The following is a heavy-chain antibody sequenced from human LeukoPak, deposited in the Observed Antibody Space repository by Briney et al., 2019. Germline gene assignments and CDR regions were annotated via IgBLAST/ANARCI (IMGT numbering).Heavy chain of an antibody. CDR3: ARAPGHCSGGSCYSQDY. Sequence: GESLKISCKGSGYSFTSYWIGWVRQMPGKGLEWMGIIYPGDSDTRYSPSFQGQVTISADKSISTAYLQWSSLKASDTAMYYCARAPGHCSGGSCYSQDYWGQGTLVTVSS. D-gene: IGHD2-15*01. V-gene: IGHV5-51*01. CDR2: IYPGDSDT. CDR1: GYSFTSYW. J-gene: IGHJ4*02.